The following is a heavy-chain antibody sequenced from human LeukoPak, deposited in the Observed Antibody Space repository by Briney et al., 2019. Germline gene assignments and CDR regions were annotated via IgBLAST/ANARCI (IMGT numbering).Heavy chain of an antibody. V-gene: IGHV1-46*01. D-gene: IGHD6-19*01. CDR2: INPSGGST. J-gene: IGHJ6*02. Sequence: ASEKVSCKASGYTFTSYYMHWVRQAPGQGLEWMGIINPSGGSTSYAQKFQGRVTMTRDTSTSTVYMELSSLRSEDTAVYYCARDVGSSGWYYYYGMDVWGQGTTVTVSS. CDR1: GYTFTSYY. CDR3: ARDVGSSGWYYYYGMDV.